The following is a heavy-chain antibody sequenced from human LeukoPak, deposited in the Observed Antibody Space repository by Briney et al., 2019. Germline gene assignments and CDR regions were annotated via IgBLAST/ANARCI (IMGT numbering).Heavy chain of an antibody. V-gene: IGHV3-66*01. J-gene: IGHJ4*02. CDR3: ARGFLQLTPYYFDY. CDR2: IHNDGST. Sequence: PGGSLRLSCAASGFDVSINYMNWIRQSPEKGLEWVSIIHNDGSTYYADSVKGRFTVSRDNSKNTVSLQMDSLRVGDTGIYYCARGFLQLTPYYFDYWGQGALVTVS. D-gene: IGHD1-1*01. CDR1: GFDVSINY.